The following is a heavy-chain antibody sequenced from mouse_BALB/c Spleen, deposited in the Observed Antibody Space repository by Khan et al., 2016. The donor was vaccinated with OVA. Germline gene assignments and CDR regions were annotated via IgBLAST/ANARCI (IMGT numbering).Heavy chain of an antibody. V-gene: IGHV9-3-1*01. J-gene: IGHJ4*01. D-gene: IGHD2-14*01. CDR2: INTYTGEP. Sequence: QIQLVQSGPELKRPGETVRISCKASGYTFTNNGMNWVKQAPGKGLKWMGWINTYTGEPTYAGDFKGRFAFSLETSASTAYLQINNLKNEDTATYFCARVGYSGTMDYWGLGTSVTGSS. CDR1: GYTFTNNG. CDR3: ARVGYSGTMDY.